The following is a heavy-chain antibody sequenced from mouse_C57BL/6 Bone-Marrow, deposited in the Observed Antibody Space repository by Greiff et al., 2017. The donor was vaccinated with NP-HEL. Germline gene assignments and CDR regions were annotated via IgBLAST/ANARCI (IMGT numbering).Heavy chain of an antibody. D-gene: IGHD2-5*01. CDR3: ARNSNYDYYAMDY. J-gene: IGHJ4*01. Sequence: VKLVESGPGLVAPSQSLSITCTVSGFSLTSYGVDWVRQSPGKGLEWLGVIWGVGSTNYNSALKSRLSISKDNSKSQVFLKMNSLQTDDTAMYYCARNSNYDYYAMDYWGQGTSVTVSS. CDR2: IWGVGST. CDR1: GFSLTSYG. V-gene: IGHV2-6*01.